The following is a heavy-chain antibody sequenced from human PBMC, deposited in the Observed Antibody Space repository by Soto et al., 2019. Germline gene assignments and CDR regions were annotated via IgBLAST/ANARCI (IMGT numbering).Heavy chain of an antibody. CDR2: ISYSGST. CDR3: ATMGTPATGLYFFAY. D-gene: IGHD2-15*01. CDR1: GGSISSGNYY. V-gene: IGHV4-30-4*01. J-gene: IGHJ4*02. Sequence: QVQLQESGPGLVKPSQTLSLTCTVSGGSISSGNYYWSWIRQPPGKGLEWIGFISYSGSTYYSTSLKRRVTISVDTSKSQFSLNLIFVTAADTAVYYCATMGTPATGLYFFAYWGQGSLVTVSS.